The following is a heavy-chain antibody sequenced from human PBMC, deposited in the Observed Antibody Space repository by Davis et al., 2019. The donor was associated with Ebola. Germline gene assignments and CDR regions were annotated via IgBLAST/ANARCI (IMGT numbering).Heavy chain of an antibody. Sequence: GESLKISCAASGFTFSSYGMHWVRQAPGKGLEWVAFIRYDGSNKYYADSVKDRFTISRDNSKNTLYLQMNSLRAEDTAVYYCAHSYGWYWGQGNLVTGS. CDR1: GFTFSSYG. CDR3: AHSYGWY. V-gene: IGHV3-30*02. D-gene: IGHD5-18*01. J-gene: IGHJ4*02. CDR2: IRYDGSNK.